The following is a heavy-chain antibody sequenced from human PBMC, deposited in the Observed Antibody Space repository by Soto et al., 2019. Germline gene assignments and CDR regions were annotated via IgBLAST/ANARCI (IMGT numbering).Heavy chain of an antibody. Sequence: SETLSLTCAVYGGSFSGYSWTWIRQPPGTGLEWIGEINHSGSTNYNPSLKSRVTISVDTSKNQFSLKLTSVTAADTALCYCARDKITGLFDYWGQGTLVTVSS. V-gene: IGHV4-34*01. CDR3: ARDKITGLFDY. CDR2: INHSGST. CDR1: GGSFSGYS. J-gene: IGHJ4*02. D-gene: IGHD2-8*02.